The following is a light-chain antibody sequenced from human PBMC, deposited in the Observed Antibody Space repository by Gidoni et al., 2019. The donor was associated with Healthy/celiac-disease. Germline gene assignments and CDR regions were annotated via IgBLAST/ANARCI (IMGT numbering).Light chain of an antibody. CDR3: GTWDSSLYV. CDR1: SYNIGNNY. CDR2: DNN. V-gene: IGLV1-51*01. J-gene: IGLJ1*01. Sequence: QSVLTQPPSVSEAPGQKVTISCSGSSYNIGNNYVSWYQQLPGTAPKLLIYDNNKRPSGIPDRFSGSKSGTSATLGITGLQTGDEADYYCGTWDSSLYVFGTGTKVTVL.